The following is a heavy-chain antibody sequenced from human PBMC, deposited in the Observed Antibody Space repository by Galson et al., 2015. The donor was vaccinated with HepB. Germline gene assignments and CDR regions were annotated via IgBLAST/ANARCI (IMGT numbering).Heavy chain of an antibody. V-gene: IGHV3-23*01. D-gene: IGHD6-19*01. CDR2: ISGSGGST. J-gene: IGHJ6*02. CDR1: GFTFSSYA. CDR3: AKPLWHSSGWHYYYGMDV. Sequence: SLRLSCAASGFTFSSYAMSWVRQAPGKGLEWVSAISGSGGSTYYADSVKGRFTISRDNSKNTLYLQMNSLRAEDTAVYYCAKPLWHSSGWHYYYGMDVWGQGTMVTVSS.